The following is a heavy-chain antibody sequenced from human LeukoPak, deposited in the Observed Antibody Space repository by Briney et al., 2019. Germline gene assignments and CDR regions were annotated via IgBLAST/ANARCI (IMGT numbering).Heavy chain of an antibody. Sequence: PSETLSLTCTVSGGSITSGDYFWSWIRQTPGKGLEWIGYIFYTGSTFYNQSLKSRLTISIDTSKNQFSLKLSSVTAADTAVYFCAREATGNTFGSYYYFMDVWGKGTSVTVSS. J-gene: IGHJ6*03. V-gene: IGHV4-30-4*08. CDR2: IFYTGST. CDR1: GGSITSGDYF. D-gene: IGHD3-9*01. CDR3: AREATGNTFGSYYYFMDV.